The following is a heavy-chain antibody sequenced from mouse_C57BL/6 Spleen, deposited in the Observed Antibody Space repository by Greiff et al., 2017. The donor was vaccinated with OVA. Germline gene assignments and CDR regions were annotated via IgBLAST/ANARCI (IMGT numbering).Heavy chain of an antibody. CDR1: GYSFTGYY. Sequence: EVKLMESGPELVKPGASVKISCKASGYSFTGYYMNWVKQSPEKSLEWIGEINPSTGGTTYNQKFKAKATLTVDKSSSTAYMQLKSLTSEDSAVYYCARIGDYYDYWGQGTTLTVSS. J-gene: IGHJ2*01. CDR3: ARIGDYYDY. V-gene: IGHV1-42*01. CDR2: INPSTGGT. D-gene: IGHD3-1*01.